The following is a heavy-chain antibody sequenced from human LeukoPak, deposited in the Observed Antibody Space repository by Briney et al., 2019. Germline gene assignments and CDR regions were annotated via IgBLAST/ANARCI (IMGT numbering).Heavy chain of an antibody. D-gene: IGHD4-23*01. CDR3: AGVSESGNSDY. J-gene: IGHJ4*02. CDR2: IWYDGKNK. CDR1: GFNFTGYG. V-gene: IGHV3-33*01. Sequence: GGSLRLSCAASGFNFTGYGIHWVRQVPGKGLDWVAVIWYDGKNKHYADSVKGRFTISRDTSKNTVYLQMNSLRAEDTAVYYCAGVSESGNSDYWGQGTLVTVSS.